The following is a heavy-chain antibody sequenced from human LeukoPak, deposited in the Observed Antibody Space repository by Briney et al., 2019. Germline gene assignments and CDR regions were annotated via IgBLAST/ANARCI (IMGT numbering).Heavy chain of an antibody. CDR1: GYSISSGYY. J-gene: IGHJ4*02. D-gene: IGHD6-13*01. Sequence: SETLSLTCTVSGYSISSGYYWGWIRQPPGKGLEWIGSIYHSRSTYYNPSLKSRVTISVDTSKNQFSLKLSSVTAADTAVYYCARVRGIAAAGFFDYWGQGTLVTVSS. V-gene: IGHV4-38-2*02. CDR2: IYHSRST. CDR3: ARVRGIAAAGFFDY.